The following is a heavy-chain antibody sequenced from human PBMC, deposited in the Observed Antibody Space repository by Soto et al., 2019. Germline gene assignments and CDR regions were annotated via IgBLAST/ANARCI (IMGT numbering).Heavy chain of an antibody. CDR3: ARATATIISPSNYHGMDV. CDR2: IYPKYGGT. V-gene: IGHV1-2*02. CDR1: GYTFTDYY. D-gene: IGHD2-15*01. J-gene: IGHJ6*02. Sequence: ASVKVSCKASGYTFTDYYMHWVRQAPGQGLEWLGWIYPKYGGTNYAQKFQDRVTMTRDTSISTVYMELSSLTSGDTAVYYCARATATIISPSNYHGMDVWGQGTTVTVSS.